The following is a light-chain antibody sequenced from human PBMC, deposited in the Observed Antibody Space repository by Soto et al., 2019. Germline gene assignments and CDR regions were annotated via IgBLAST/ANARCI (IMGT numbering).Light chain of an antibody. V-gene: IGLV2-14*01. J-gene: IGLJ1*01. CDR1: SSDVGGCDF. Sequence: QSVLTQPASVSGSPGQSITISCTGTSSDVGGCDFVSWYQHHPGKASKLLIFEATNRPSGVSQRFSGSKSGNSASLTISGLPDEDEADYYRTSYTSRSAYVFGPGTKLTVL. CDR2: EAT. CDR3: TSYTSRSAYV.